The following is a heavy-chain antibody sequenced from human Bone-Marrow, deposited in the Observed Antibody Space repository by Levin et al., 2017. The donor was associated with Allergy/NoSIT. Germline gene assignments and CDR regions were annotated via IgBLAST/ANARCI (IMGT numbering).Heavy chain of an antibody. CDR1: GFTFSNNA. CDR3: ARGSRTNWWLFDS. Sequence: GGSLRLSCAASGFTFSNNAMHWVRQAPGKGLEWVAVILYDETNKHYADSVKGRFVISGDNSKSTLYLHMNNLRAEDTGFYCCARGSRTNWWLFDSWGRGALVSVSS. CDR2: ILYDETNK. V-gene: IGHV3-33*01. D-gene: IGHD2-8*02. J-gene: IGHJ4*02.